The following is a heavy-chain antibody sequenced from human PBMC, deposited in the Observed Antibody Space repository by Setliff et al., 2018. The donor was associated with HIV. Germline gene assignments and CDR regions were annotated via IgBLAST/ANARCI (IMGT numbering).Heavy chain of an antibody. CDR1: GYTFISFG. CDR3: ARVAWYYSFWSGLGDAFDI. D-gene: IGHD3-3*01. Sequence: ASVKVSCKTSGYTFISFGISWVRQAPGQGLEWMGWIAGHNGDTKYAQKLQGRVTMTTDTSTNTAYMELRSLRSDDTAVYYCARVAWYYSFWSGLGDAFDIWGQGTMVTVSS. J-gene: IGHJ3*02. CDR2: IAGHNGDT. V-gene: IGHV1-18*01.